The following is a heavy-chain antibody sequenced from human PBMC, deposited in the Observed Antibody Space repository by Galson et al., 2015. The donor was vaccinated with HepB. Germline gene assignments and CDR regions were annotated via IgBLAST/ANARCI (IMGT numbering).Heavy chain of an antibody. CDR1: GFTFSRYS. D-gene: IGHD6-6*01. CDR3: ASSYIISSEWFFDL. V-gene: IGHV3-21*01. CDR2: ISSSSSYI. J-gene: IGHJ2*01. Sequence: LRLSCAASGFTFSRYSMNWVRQAPGKGLEWVSSISSSSSYIYYADSVKGRFTISRDNAKNSLYLQMGSLRAEDTAVYYCASSYIISSEWFFDLWGRGTLVTVSS.